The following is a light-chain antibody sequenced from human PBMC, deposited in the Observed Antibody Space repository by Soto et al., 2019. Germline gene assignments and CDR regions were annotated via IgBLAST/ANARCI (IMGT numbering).Light chain of an antibody. CDR2: DVS. V-gene: IGLV2-14*01. CDR1: SSDVGGYNY. CDR3: SSYTSSSTYG. J-gene: IGLJ1*01. Sequence: ALTQPASVSGSPGQSIAISCTGTSSDVGGYNYVSWYQQHPGKAPTVMIYDVSNRPSGVSNRFSGSKSGNTASLTISGLQADDEADYYCSSYTSSSTYGFGTGTKVTVL.